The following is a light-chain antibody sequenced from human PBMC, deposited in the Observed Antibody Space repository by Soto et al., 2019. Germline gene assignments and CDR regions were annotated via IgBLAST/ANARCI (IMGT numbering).Light chain of an antibody. Sequence: QSALTQPASVSGSPGQSITISCTGTSSDIGAYNFVSWYQQHPGKAHQLMLYDVNIRPSGVSHRFSGSKSGNTASLTISGLQAEDEAYYYCTSGTTSTTMIFGGGTKLTVL. V-gene: IGLV2-14*03. CDR1: SSDIGAYNF. CDR3: TSGTTSTTMI. CDR2: DVN. J-gene: IGLJ2*01.